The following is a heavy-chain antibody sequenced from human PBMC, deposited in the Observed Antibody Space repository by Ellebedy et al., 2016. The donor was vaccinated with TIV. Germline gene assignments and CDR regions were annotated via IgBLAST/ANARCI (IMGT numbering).Heavy chain of an antibody. CDR3: ATGTDIVVVPAAMRRAGYYYYGMDV. J-gene: IGHJ6*02. V-gene: IGHV1-24*01. CDR1: GYTLTELS. Sequence: AASVKVSCKVSGYTLTELSMHWVRQAPGKGLEWMGGFDPEAGETIYAQKFQGRVTMTEDTSTDTAYMELSSLRSEDTAVYYCATGTDIVVVPAAMRRAGYYYYGMDVWGQGTTVTVSS. D-gene: IGHD2-2*01. CDR2: FDPEAGET.